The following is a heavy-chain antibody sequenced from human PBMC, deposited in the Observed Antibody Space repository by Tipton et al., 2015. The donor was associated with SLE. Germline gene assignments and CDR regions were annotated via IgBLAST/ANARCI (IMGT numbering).Heavy chain of an antibody. V-gene: IGHV3-43*01. CDR2: IGWDGSST. CDR3: VRREGLIEEILY. J-gene: IGHJ4*02. D-gene: IGHD3-22*01. CDR1: GFNFDDYT. Sequence: SLRLSCTASGFNFDDYTMHWVRQVSGKGLEWVSLIGWDGSSTYYADSVKGRFTISRDNSKNSLYLQMNSLRIEDTAMYYCVRREGLIEEILYWGQGTLVTVSS.